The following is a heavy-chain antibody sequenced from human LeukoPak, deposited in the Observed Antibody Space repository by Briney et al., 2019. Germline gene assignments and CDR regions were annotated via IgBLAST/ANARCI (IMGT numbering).Heavy chain of an antibody. CDR2: ISGSGART. CDR3: AKGRTGFSYGYGIDY. CDR1: GFTFSNYA. D-gene: IGHD5-18*01. Sequence: GGSLRLSCAASGFTFSNYAMSWVRQAPGKGLEWVSGISGSGARTDYADFVKGRFTISRDNSKNTLYLQMNSLRAEDAAIYYCAKGRTGFSYGYGIDYWGQGTLVTVSS. J-gene: IGHJ4*02. V-gene: IGHV3-23*01.